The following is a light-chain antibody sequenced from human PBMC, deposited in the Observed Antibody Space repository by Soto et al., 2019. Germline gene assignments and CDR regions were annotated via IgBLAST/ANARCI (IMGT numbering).Light chain of an antibody. Sequence: QSALTQPASVSGSPGQSITISCTGTSSDVGGYNYVSWYQQHPGKAPKLMIYEVSNRPSGVSNRFSGSKSGNTAYLTISGLQAEDEADYYCSSYTSSSTWVFGGGNKLTVL. CDR2: EVS. V-gene: IGLV2-14*01. CDR1: SSDVGGYNY. CDR3: SSYTSSSTWV. J-gene: IGLJ3*02.